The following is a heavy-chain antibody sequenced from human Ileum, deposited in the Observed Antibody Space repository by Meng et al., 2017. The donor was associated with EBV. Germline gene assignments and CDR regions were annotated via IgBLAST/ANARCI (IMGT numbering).Heavy chain of an antibody. V-gene: IGHV6-1*01. Sequence: QVQLQHSCPGLAHPPQPLALPCAISRDSVSSNSAAWPWIRQSPSRGLEWLGRTYYRSKWYYDYAVSVKSRMTINPDTSKNQFSLQLNSVTPEDTAVDYCARGAYTSTWFWGQGTLVTVSS. J-gene: IGHJ1*01. CDR3: ARGAYTSTWF. CDR1: RDSVSSNSAA. CDR2: TYYRSKWYY. D-gene: IGHD6-13*01.